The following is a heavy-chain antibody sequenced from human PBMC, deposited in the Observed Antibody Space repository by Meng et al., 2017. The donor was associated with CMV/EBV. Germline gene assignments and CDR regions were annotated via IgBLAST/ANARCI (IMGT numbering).Heavy chain of an antibody. J-gene: IGHJ5*02. CDR1: GGSISSGGYY. Sequence: VPRKGVGPGLLKPYPTLSLTCTVSGGSISSGGYYWSWIRQPAGKGLEWIGRIYTSGSTNYNPSLKSRVTISVDTSKNQFSLKLSSVTAADTAVYYCAREVVVITPYNWFDPWGQGTLVTVSS. V-gene: IGHV4-61*02. D-gene: IGHD3-22*01. CDR3: AREVVVITPYNWFDP. CDR2: IYTSGST.